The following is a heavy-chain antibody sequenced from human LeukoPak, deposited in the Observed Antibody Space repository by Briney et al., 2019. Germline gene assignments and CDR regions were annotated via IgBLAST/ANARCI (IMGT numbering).Heavy chain of an antibody. D-gene: IGHD3-3*01. J-gene: IGHJ4*02. V-gene: IGHV1-69*13. CDR1: GGTFSSYA. Sequence: GASVKVSCKGSGGTFSSYAISWVRQAPGQGLEWMGGIIPIFDTANYAQKFQGRVTITADESTSTAYMELSSLRSEDTAVYYCASRVLEWFPSFDYWGQGTLVTVSS. CDR2: IIPIFDTA. CDR3: ASRVLEWFPSFDY.